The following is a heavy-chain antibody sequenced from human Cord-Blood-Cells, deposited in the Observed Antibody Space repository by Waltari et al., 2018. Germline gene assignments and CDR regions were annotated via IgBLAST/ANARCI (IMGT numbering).Heavy chain of an antibody. CDR2: INPNSGGT. Sequence: QVQLVQSGDEVKKPGASVKVSCKASGYTFTGYYMHWVRQAPGQGLEWMGWINPNSGGTNYAQKFQGRVTMTRDTSISTAYMELSRLRSDDTAVYYCARADIAAAGPVNFDYWGQGTLVTVSS. D-gene: IGHD6-13*01. CDR3: ARADIAAAGPVNFDY. V-gene: IGHV1-2*02. J-gene: IGHJ4*02. CDR1: GYTFTGYY.